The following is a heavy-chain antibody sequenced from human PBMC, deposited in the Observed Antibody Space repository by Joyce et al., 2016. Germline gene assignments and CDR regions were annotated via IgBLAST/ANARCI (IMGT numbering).Heavy chain of an antibody. CDR1: GYNLADLP. CDR2: VNPEQAKT. CDR3: AADSHDFWSGYDC. D-gene: IGHD3-3*01. V-gene: IGHV1-24*01. Sequence: QIRLVQSGAEMKKPGASVKVSCKVSGYNLADLPMQWVRQPPGKGLEWMGGVNPEQAKTIYAENLQGRVTMTEDTSTDTAYLELRGLRSEDTAIYYCAADSHDFWSGYDCWGQGTLVTVTS. J-gene: IGHJ4*02.